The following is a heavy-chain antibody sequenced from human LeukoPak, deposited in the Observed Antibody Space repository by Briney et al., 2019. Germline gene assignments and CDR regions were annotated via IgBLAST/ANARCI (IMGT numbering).Heavy chain of an antibody. Sequence: SETLSLTCTVSGGSISSYYWSWIRQPPVKGLEWIGYIYYSGSTNYNPSLKSRVTISVDTSKNQFSLKLSSVTAADTAVYYCASGGRIAAAVPDYWGQGTLVTVSS. CDR3: ASGGRIAAAVPDY. V-gene: IGHV4-59*01. D-gene: IGHD6-13*01. J-gene: IGHJ4*02. CDR2: IYYSGST. CDR1: GGSISSYY.